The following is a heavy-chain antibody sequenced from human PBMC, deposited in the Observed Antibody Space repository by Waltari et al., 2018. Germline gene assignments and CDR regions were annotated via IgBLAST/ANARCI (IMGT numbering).Heavy chain of an antibody. CDR2: ISTSGDSI. D-gene: IGHD3-16*01. J-gene: IGHJ6*03. CDR1: GFGFSSFG. Sequence: EEQLVESGGGLVQPGGSLRLSCVASGFGFSSFGMYWVRQAPGKALEWVSSISTSGDSIHYADSVKGRFTISRDNSKSSLYLQLSSLRAEDTAVYYCARVGGYYYYYMDVWGKGTTVTVSS. V-gene: IGHV3-48*03. CDR3: ARVGGYYYYYMDV.